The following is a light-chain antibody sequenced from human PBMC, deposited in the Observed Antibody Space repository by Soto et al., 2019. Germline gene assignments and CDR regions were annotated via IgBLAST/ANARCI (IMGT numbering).Light chain of an antibody. CDR1: ASDVGSYNL. CDR2: EVT. J-gene: IGLJ3*02. CDR3: CSYAGARTYVL. V-gene: IGLV2-23*02. Sequence: QSALSQPASVSGSPGQSITISCTGSASDVGSYNLVSWYQQHPGKAPKLVIYEVTKRPSGISSRFSGSKSGITASLTISGLQAEDGGDYYCCSYAGARTYVLFSGGTKVTVL.